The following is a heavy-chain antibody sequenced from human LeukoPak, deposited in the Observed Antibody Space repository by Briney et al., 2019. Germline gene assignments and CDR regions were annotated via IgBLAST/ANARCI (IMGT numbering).Heavy chain of an antibody. CDR3: ARTTLAYCGGDCDYFDY. D-gene: IGHD2-21*02. V-gene: IGHV7-4-1*02. CDR1: GYTFTSYG. CDR2: INTNTGNP. Sequence: ASVKVSCKASGYTFTSYGISWVRQAPGQGLEWMGWINTNTGNPTYAQGFTGRFVFSLDTSVSTAYLQISSLKAEDTAVYYCARTTLAYCGGDCDYFDYWGQGTLVTVSS. J-gene: IGHJ4*02.